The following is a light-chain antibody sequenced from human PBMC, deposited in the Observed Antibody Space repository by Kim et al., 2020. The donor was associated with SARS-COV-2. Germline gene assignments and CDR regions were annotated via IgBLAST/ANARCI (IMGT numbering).Light chain of an antibody. Sequence: GQSITISCTGTSSDVGGYNYVSWDQQQPGKAPKRMIYEVSNRPSGVSNRFSGSKSGNTASLTISGLQAEDEADYYCSSYASSSSYVFGTGTKVTVL. CDR1: SSDVGGYNY. CDR3: SSYASSSSYV. J-gene: IGLJ1*01. CDR2: EVS. V-gene: IGLV2-14*01.